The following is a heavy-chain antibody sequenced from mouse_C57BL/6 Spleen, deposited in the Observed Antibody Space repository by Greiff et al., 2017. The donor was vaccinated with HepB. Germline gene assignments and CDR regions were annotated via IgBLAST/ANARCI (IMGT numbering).Heavy chain of an antibody. Sequence: VQLQQSGPELVKPGASVKISCKASGYSFTGYYMNWVKQSPEKSLEWIGEINPSTGGTTYNQKFKAKATLTVDKSSSTAYMQLKSLTSEDSAVYYCARGVVATGDYWGQGTTLTVSS. CDR1: GYSFTGYY. J-gene: IGHJ2*01. CDR2: INPSTGGT. V-gene: IGHV1-42*01. D-gene: IGHD1-1*01. CDR3: ARGVVATGDY.